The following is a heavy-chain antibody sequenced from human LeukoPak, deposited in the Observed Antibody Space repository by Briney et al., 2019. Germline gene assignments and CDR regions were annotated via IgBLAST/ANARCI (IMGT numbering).Heavy chain of an antibody. CDR1: GGSFSGYY. J-gene: IGHJ3*02. V-gene: IGHV4-34*01. D-gene: IGHD3-22*01. Sequence: SETLSLTCAVYGGSFSGYYWSWIRQPPGKGPEWIGEIYHSGSTNYNPSLKSRVTISVDTSKNQFSLKLSSVTAADTAVYYCARVRSRGIEVVRAFDIWGQGTMVTVSS. CDR3: ARVRSRGIEVVRAFDI. CDR2: IYHSGST.